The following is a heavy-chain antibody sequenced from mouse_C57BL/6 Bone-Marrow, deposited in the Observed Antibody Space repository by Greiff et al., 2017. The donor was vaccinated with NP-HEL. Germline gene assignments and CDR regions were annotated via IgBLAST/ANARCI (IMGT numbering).Heavy chain of an antibody. CDR1: GFTFSDYG. CDR3: ARFPLLPYWYFDV. D-gene: IGHD1-2*01. CDR2: ISSGSSTI. Sequence: EVKLVESGGGLVKPGGSLKLSCAASGFTFSDYGMHWVRQAPEKGLEWVAYISSGSSTIYYADTVKGRFTISRDNAKNTLFLQMTSLRSEDTAMYYCARFPLLPYWYFDVWGTGTTVTVSS. J-gene: IGHJ1*03. V-gene: IGHV5-17*01.